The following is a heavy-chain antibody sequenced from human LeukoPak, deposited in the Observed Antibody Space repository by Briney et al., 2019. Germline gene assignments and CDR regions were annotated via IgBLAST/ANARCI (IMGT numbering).Heavy chain of an antibody. J-gene: IGHJ5*02. D-gene: IGHD3-10*01. V-gene: IGHV3-48*01. Sequence: PGGSLRISCAATGFTFSSYSMNWVRQAPGKGLEWVSYISSASNTIYYADSVKGRFTISRDNAKNSLYLQMNSLRAEDTAMYYCARDGWFGDNNWFDPWGQGTLVTVSS. CDR1: GFTFSSYS. CDR3: ARDGWFGDNNWFDP. CDR2: ISSASNTI.